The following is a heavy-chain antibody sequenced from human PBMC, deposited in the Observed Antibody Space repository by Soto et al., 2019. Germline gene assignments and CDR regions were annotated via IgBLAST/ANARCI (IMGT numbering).Heavy chain of an antibody. D-gene: IGHD3-22*01. CDR1: GYTLTELS. CDR3: ATRYYDSSGYYSPFDY. J-gene: IGHJ4*02. CDR2: FDPEDGET. Sequence: ASVKVSCKVSGYTLTELSMHRVRQAPGKGLEWMGGFDPEDGETIYAQKFQGRVTMTEDTSTDTAYMELSSLRSEDTAVYYCATRYYDSSGYYSPFDYWGQGTLVTVSS. V-gene: IGHV1-24*01.